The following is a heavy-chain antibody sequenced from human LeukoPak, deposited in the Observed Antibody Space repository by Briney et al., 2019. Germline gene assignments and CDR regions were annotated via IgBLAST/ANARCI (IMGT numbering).Heavy chain of an antibody. CDR2: MNPNSGNT. CDR3: ARQTTNYGDPYYYYYGMDV. Sequence: GASVKVSCKASGYTFTSYDINWVRQATGQGLEWMGWMNPNSGNTGYAQKFQGGVTMTRNTSISTAYMELSSLRSEDTAVYYCARQTTNYGDPYYYYYGMDVWGQGTTVTVSS. J-gene: IGHJ6*02. CDR1: GYTFTSYD. D-gene: IGHD4-17*01. V-gene: IGHV1-8*01.